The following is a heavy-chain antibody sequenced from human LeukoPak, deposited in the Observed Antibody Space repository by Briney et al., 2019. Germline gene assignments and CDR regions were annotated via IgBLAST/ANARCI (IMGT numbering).Heavy chain of an antibody. D-gene: IGHD4-17*01. CDR2: ISTSTSTI. Sequence: GGSVRRSCAGPGLTVRNFDVNWVRQTPGKGLEWVSYISTSTSTIYYADSVKGRFTISRDNAKNSLYLQMNSLRAEDTAVYYCVANTVTTAQLQATWGQGTLVTVS. CDR1: GLTVRNFD. V-gene: IGHV3-48*01. J-gene: IGHJ5*02. CDR3: VANTVTTAQLQAT.